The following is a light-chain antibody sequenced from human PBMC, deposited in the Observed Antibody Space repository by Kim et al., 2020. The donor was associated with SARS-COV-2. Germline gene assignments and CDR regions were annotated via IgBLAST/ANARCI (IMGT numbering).Light chain of an antibody. V-gene: IGLV1-44*01. Sequence: QSVLTQPPSASGTPGQRVTISCSGSGSDIGINKVSWYQQLPGKAPKLLVHNDIHRPSGVPDRFSGSKSGTSASLAISGLQSDDEADYYCATWDDNLTVRFGGGTQLTVL. J-gene: IGLJ2*01. CDR1: GSDIGINK. CDR2: NDI. CDR3: ATWDDNLTVR.